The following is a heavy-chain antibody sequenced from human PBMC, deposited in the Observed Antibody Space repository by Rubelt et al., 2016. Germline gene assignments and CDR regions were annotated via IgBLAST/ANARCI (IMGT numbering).Heavy chain of an antibody. Sequence: QPPGKGLEWIGYIYYSGSTYYNPSLKSRVTISVDTSKNQFSLRLSSVTAADTAVYYCARDSDCSGGSCYLRVPYGMDVWGQGTTVTVSS. J-gene: IGHJ6*02. CDR2: IYYSGST. D-gene: IGHD2-15*01. V-gene: IGHV4-59*12. CDR3: ARDSDCSGGSCYLRVPYGMDV.